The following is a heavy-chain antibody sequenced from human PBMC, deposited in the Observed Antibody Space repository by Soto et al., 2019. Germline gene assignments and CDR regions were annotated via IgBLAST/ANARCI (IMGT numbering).Heavy chain of an antibody. Sequence: QVQLVESGGGVVQPGRSLRLSCAASGFTFSSYAMHWVRQAPGKGLEWVAVISYDGSNKYYADSVKGRFTISRDNSKNTLYLQMNSLRAEDTAVYYCARAPIVGATDFDYWGQGTLVTVSS. J-gene: IGHJ4*02. V-gene: IGHV3-30-3*01. CDR2: ISYDGSNK. CDR1: GFTFSSYA. D-gene: IGHD1-26*01. CDR3: ARAPIVGATDFDY.